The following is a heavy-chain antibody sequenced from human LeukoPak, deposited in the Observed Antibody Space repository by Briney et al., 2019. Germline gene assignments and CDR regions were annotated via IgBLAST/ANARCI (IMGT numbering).Heavy chain of an antibody. V-gene: IGHV5-51*01. D-gene: IGHD6-19*01. CDR2: IYPGDSDT. Sequence: GESLKISCKGSGYSFTSYWIGWVRQMPGKGLEWMGIIYPGDSDTRYSPSFQAQVTISADKSISTAYLQWSSLKASDTAMYYCASQAPEPIAVAGSLLLSYWGQGTLVTVSS. CDR3: ASQAPEPIAVAGSLLLSY. CDR1: GYSFTSYW. J-gene: IGHJ4*02.